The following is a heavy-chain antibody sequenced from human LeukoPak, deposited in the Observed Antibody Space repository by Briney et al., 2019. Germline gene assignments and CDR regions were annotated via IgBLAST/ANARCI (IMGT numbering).Heavy chain of an antibody. D-gene: IGHD1-1*01. CDR3: AKALIVSARAHDEAFDI. J-gene: IGHJ3*02. CDR1: GFTFSSYA. Sequence: GGSLRLSCAASGFTFSSYAMSWVRQAPGKGLEWVSGISGTGGSTYYADSVKGRFTISRDNSKNTLYLQMNSLRAEDTAVYYCAKALIVSARAHDEAFDIWPQGPMHTLSS. V-gene: IGHV3-23*01. CDR2: ISGTGGST.